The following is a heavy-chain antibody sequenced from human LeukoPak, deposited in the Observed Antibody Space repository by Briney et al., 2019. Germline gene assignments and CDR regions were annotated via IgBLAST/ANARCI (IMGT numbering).Heavy chain of an antibody. CDR1: GYTFTSYG. V-gene: IGHV1-18*01. CDR2: NSAYNGNT. Sequence: GASVKVSCKASGYTFTSYGISWVRQAPGQGLEWMGWNSAYNGNTNYAQKLQGRVTMTTDTSTSTAYMELRSLRSDDTAVYYCARGFGYYYDSSGYYPYHYYYYYMDVWGKGTTVTVSS. J-gene: IGHJ6*03. D-gene: IGHD3-22*01. CDR3: ARGFGYYYDSSGYYPYHYYYYYMDV.